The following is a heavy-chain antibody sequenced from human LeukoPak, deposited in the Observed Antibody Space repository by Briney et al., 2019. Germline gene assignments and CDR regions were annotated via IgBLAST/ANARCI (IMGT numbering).Heavy chain of an antibody. D-gene: IGHD4-17*01. Sequence: PSGTLSLTCAVSGGSISSSNWWSWVRQPPGKGLEWIGEIYHSGSTNYNPSLKSRVTISVDKSKNQFSLKLSSVTAAETAVYYCAREYGDYSRWWYFDLWGRGTLVTVSS. V-gene: IGHV4-4*02. CDR3: AREYGDYSRWWYFDL. CDR2: IYHSGST. J-gene: IGHJ2*01. CDR1: GGSISSSNW.